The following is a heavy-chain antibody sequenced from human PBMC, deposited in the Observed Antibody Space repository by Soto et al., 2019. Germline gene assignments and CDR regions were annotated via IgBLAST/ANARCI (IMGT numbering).Heavy chain of an antibody. J-gene: IGHJ4*02. Sequence: EVHLLESGGGLVQPGGSLRLSCAASGFTFSNYAISWVRQAPGKGLEWVSDISGSGDSTYNADSVKGRFTISRDNSKNTLYLQMNGLRAEYTAIYYCAKDVGYTSSDGDYWGQLTLVTVSS. CDR2: ISGSGDST. V-gene: IGHV3-23*01. CDR1: GFTFSNYA. D-gene: IGHD6-13*01. CDR3: AKDVGYTSSDGDY.